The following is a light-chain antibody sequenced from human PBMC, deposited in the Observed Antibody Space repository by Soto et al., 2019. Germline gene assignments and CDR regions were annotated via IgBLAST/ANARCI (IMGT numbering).Light chain of an antibody. Sequence: EIVLTQSPATLSLSPGERATLSCRASQSVSKSLSWYQQKPGQAPRLLIYTTSNRATGIPARFCGSGSRTDFTLTISSREPEDFAVYYCQQGNNWPIFTFGPGTKVDIK. CDR3: QQGNNWPIFT. CDR1: QSVSKS. V-gene: IGKV3-11*01. CDR2: TTS. J-gene: IGKJ3*01.